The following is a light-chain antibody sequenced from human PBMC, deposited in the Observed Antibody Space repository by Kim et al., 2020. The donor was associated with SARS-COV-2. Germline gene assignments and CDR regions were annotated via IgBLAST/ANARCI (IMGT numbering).Light chain of an antibody. CDR2: DAF. V-gene: IGKV3D-11*03. CDR1: KGVRSN. J-gene: IGKJ4*01. Sequence: WSPGERAPLSCRASKGVRSNLACFQQKPGQTPGPLTYDAFTRATGTPARFSGSGSGKDFTLTTSSRGPEDLAVYYGKQRRNWPITFGGGTKVDIK. CDR3: KQRRNWPIT.